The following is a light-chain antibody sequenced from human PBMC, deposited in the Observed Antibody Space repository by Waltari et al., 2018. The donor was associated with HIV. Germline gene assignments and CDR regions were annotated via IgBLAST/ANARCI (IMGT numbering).Light chain of an antibody. CDR2: EDN. CDR3: YSIDGSGHYRV. J-gene: IGLJ2*01. V-gene: IGLV3-10*01. Sequence: SYELTQPPSASVSPGQTARITRSGDALPKRFAYWYQHTSGRAPVLVIYEDNTRPSGIPERFSATNSGTVATLTISGAQVDDEADYYCYSIDGSGHYRVFGGGTKLTVL. CDR1: ALPKRF.